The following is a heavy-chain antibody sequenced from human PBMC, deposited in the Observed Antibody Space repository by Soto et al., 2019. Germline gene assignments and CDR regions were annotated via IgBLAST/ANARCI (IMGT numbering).Heavy chain of an antibody. Sequence: ASVKVSCKASGYTFTSYDINWVREATGQGLEWMGWMNPNSGNTGYAQKFQGRVTMTRNTSISTAYMELSSLRSEDTAVYYCARGLLLAAGINWFDPWGQGTLVTVSS. J-gene: IGHJ5*02. D-gene: IGHD6-13*01. CDR3: ARGLLLAAGINWFDP. CDR2: MNPNSGNT. V-gene: IGHV1-8*01. CDR1: GYTFTSYD.